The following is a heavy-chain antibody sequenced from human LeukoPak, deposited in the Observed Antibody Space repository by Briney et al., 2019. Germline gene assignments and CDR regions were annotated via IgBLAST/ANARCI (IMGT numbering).Heavy chain of an antibody. D-gene: IGHD3-3*01. V-gene: IGHV4-38-2*01. J-gene: IGHJ4*02. CDR3: ARRDYDFWSGPANNFDY. CDR1: GYSISSGYY. CDR2: IYHSGST. Sequence: PSETLSLTCAVSGYSISSGYYWGWTRQPPGKGLEWIGSIYHSGSTYYNPSLKSRVTISVDTSKNQFSLKLSSVTAADTAVYYCARRDYDFWSGPANNFDYWGQGTLVTVSS.